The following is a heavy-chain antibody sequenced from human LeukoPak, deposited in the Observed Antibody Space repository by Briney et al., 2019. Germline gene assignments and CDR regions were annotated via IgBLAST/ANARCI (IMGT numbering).Heavy chain of an antibody. Sequence: GGSLRLSCAASGFTFSSYSMNWVRQAPGKGLEWVSSISSSSSYIYYADSVKGRFTISRDNAKNSLYLQMNSLRAEDTAVYYCARAKSYGGYYFDYWGQGTLVTVSS. J-gene: IGHJ4*02. CDR3: ARAKSYGGYYFDY. D-gene: IGHD3-10*01. V-gene: IGHV3-21*01. CDR1: GFTFSSYS. CDR2: ISSSSSYI.